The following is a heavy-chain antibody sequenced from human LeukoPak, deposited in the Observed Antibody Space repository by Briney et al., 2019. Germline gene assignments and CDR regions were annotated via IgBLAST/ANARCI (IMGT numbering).Heavy chain of an antibody. Sequence: GGSLRRSGAASGFTFSDYYMSWIRQAPGKGLEWVSYISSSGSTIYYADSVKGRFTISRDNAKNSLYLQMNSLRAEDTAVYYCARAPPLLLWFGESRQHYFDYWGQGTLVTVSS. CDR2: ISSSGSTI. CDR1: GFTFSDYY. CDR3: ARAPPLLLWFGESRQHYFDY. J-gene: IGHJ4*02. V-gene: IGHV3-11*04. D-gene: IGHD3-10*01.